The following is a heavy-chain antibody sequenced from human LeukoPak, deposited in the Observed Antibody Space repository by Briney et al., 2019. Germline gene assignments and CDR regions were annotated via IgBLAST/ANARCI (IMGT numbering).Heavy chain of an antibody. CDR2: ISGSGGST. CDR1: GFTISSYA. V-gene: IGHV3-23*01. Sequence: GGSLRLSCAASGFTISSYAMSWVRQAPGKGLEWVSAISGSGGSTYYADSAKGRFTISRDKSKNTLYLQMNSLRAEDTAVYYCAAGYSSGWYVRYFDYWGQGTLVTVSS. CDR3: AAGYSSGWYVRYFDY. D-gene: IGHD6-19*01. J-gene: IGHJ4*02.